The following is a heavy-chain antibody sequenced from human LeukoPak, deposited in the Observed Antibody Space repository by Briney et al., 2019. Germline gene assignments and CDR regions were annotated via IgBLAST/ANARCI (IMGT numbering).Heavy chain of an antibody. CDR2: ITSKTDARTT. CDR1: GFTFSNAW. Sequence: GGSLRLSRAPSGFTFSNAWTSWVPEAPGKGLEWGGRITSKTDARTTDYAAPVKGRFTISRDDSKNTLYLQMNSLITEDTAVYYCTTDPSYYYDSSGYPFDYWGRGTLVTVSS. CDR3: TTDPSYYYDSSGYPFDY. J-gene: IGHJ4*02. V-gene: IGHV3-15*01. D-gene: IGHD3-22*01.